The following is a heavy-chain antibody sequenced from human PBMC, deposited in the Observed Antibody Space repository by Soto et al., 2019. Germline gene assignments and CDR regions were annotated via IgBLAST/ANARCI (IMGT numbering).Heavy chain of an antibody. CDR1: GYTFTSYY. D-gene: IGHD3-10*01. CDR2: INLSGGST. CDR3: ARVYRDPTVRGVIIFLYGGAFDI. V-gene: IGHV1-46*03. J-gene: IGHJ3*02. Sequence: QVQLVQSGAEVKKPGASVKVSCKASGYTFTSYYMHWVRKAPGQGLERMGIINLSGGSTSYAQKFHVIVTVTRDTSTSTVYMELSRLRSEDTAVYYCARVYRDPTVRGVIIFLYGGAFDIGGLGRMVTVSS.